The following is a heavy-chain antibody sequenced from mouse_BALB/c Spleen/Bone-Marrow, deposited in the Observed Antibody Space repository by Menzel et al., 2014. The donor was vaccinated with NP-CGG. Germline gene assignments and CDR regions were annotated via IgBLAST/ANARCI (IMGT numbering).Heavy chain of an antibody. CDR2: IYPGSGST. CDR3: ASGVTTGWFVY. CDR1: GYIFTSYW. Sequence: QVTLKECGAELVRPGASVKLSCKTSGYIFTSYWIHWVKQRSGQGLEWIARIYPGSGSTYYNEKFEGKATLTADKSSSTAYMQLSSLKSEDSAIYFCASGVTTGWFVYWGQGTLVTVSA. D-gene: IGHD2-2*01. V-gene: IGHV1-76*01. J-gene: IGHJ3*01.